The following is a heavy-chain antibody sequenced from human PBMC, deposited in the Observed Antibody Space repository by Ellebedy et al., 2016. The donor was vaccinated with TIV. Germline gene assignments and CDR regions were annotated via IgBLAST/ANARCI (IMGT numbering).Heavy chain of an antibody. V-gene: IGHV1-18*01. Sequence: ASVKVSCXASGGIFRSYAISWVRQAPGQGLEWMGWFSGFNGDTNFAQQFQGRVTLTTDTSTSTAYMELRSLRPDDTAVYFCARVLVTAQSDYWGQGTLVTVSS. CDR2: FSGFNGDT. CDR3: ARVLVTAQSDY. CDR1: GGIFRSYA. D-gene: IGHD2-21*02. J-gene: IGHJ4*02.